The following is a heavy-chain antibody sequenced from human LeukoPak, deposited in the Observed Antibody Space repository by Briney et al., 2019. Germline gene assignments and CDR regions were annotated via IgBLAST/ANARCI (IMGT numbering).Heavy chain of an antibody. CDR1: GFTFSSYW. Sequence: GGSLRLSWAASGFTFSSYWMHWVRQAPGKGLVWVSRINSDASSTSYADSVKGRFTISRDNAKNTLYLQMNSLRAEDTAVYYCARVQGHPPNGLDVWGQGTMVTV. CDR2: INSDASST. D-gene: IGHD2-8*01. V-gene: IGHV3-74*01. CDR3: ARVQGHPPNGLDV. J-gene: IGHJ3*01.